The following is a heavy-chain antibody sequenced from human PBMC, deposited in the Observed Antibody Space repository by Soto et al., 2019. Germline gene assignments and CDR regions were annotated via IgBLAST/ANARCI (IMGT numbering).Heavy chain of an antibody. CDR3: AKAGPRSGYYECFDY. D-gene: IGHD3-3*01. J-gene: IGHJ4*02. Sequence: EVQLLDSGGGLVQPGGSLRLSCAASGFTFSSYAMSWVRQAPGKGLEWVSAISPSGGSTYYADSVKGRSTISRDNSKNTLYLQMNSLRAEDTAVYYCAKAGPRSGYYECFDYWGQGTLVTVSS. V-gene: IGHV3-23*01. CDR2: ISPSGGST. CDR1: GFTFSSYA.